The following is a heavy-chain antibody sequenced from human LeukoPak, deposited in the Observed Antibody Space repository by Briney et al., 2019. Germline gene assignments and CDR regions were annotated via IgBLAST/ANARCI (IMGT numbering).Heavy chain of an antibody. CDR2: ISSSGSTT. J-gene: IGHJ4*02. CDR1: GFTFSDYY. CDR3: ARDTEITMIVGGYFDY. V-gene: IGHV3-11*04. Sequence: GGSLRLSCAASGFTFSDYYMSWIRQAPGKGLEWVSYISSSGSTTYYADSVKGRSTISRDNSKNTLYLQMNSLRAEDTAVYYCARDTEITMIVGGYFDYWGQGTLVTVSS. D-gene: IGHD3-22*01.